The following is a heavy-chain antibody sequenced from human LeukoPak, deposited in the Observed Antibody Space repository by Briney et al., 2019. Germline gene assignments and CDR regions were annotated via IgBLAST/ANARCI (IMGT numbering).Heavy chain of an antibody. D-gene: IGHD4-17*01. V-gene: IGHV3-64*01. J-gene: IGHJ4*02. Sequence: GGSLRLSCAASGFTFSSYAMHWVRQAPGKGLEYVSAISSNGGSTYYANSVKGRFTISRDNSKNTLYLQMGSLRAEDMAVYYCASGQPRTTEYYFDYWGQGTLVTVSS. CDR1: GFTFSSYA. CDR3: ASGQPRTTEYYFDY. CDR2: ISSNGGST.